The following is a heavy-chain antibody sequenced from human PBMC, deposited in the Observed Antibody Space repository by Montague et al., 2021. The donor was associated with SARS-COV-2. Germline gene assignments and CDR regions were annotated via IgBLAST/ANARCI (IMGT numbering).Heavy chain of an antibody. CDR1: GFTFSSYG. V-gene: IGHV3-30*18. J-gene: IGHJ6*02. CDR2: ISYDGSNK. CDR3: AKDFTSLMVYAMVYYYYGMDV. D-gene: IGHD2-8*01. Sequence: SLRLSCAASGFTFSSYGMHWVRQAPGKGLEWVAVISYDGSNKYYADSVKGRFTISRDDSKNTLYLQMNSLRAEDTAVYYCAKDFTSLMVYAMVYYYYGMDVWGQGTTVTVSS.